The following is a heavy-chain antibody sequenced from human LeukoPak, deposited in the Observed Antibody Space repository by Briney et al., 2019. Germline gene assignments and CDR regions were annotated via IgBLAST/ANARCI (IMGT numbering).Heavy chain of an antibody. Sequence: SETLSLTFTVSGGSISSYYWSWIRQPPGKGLEWIGYIYYSGSTNYNPSLKSRVTISVDTSKNQFSLKLSSVTAADTAVYYCARDQGGYDSAYYYYYMDVWGKGTTVTVSS. V-gene: IGHV4-59*01. J-gene: IGHJ6*03. CDR2: IYYSGST. CDR1: GGSISSYY. CDR3: ARDQGGYDSAYYYYYMDV. D-gene: IGHD5-12*01.